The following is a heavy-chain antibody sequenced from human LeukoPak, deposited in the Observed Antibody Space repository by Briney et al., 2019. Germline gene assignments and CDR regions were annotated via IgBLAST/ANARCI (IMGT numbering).Heavy chain of an antibody. J-gene: IGHJ4*02. Sequence: SVKVSCKASGGTFSSYAISWVRQAPGQGLEWMGGIIPIFGTANYAQKFQGRVTITADESTSTAYMELSSLRSEDTAVYYCAIRFPPYYYDSSGYYPYFDYWGQGTLVTVSS. CDR3: AIRFPPYYYDSSGYYPYFDY. V-gene: IGHV1-69*13. CDR1: GGTFSSYA. D-gene: IGHD3-22*01. CDR2: IIPIFGTA.